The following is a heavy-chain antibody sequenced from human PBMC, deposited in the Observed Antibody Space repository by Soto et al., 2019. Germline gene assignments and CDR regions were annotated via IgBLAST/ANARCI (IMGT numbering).Heavy chain of an antibody. V-gene: IGHV1-46*01. Sequence: ASVKVSCKASGYTFTSYYMHWVRQAPGQGLEWMGIINPSGGSTSYAQKFQGRVTMTRDTSTSTVYMELSSLRSEDTAVYYCARDSGRSDVVPAAISAMDVWGQGTTVTAP. CDR3: ARDSGRSDVVPAAISAMDV. J-gene: IGHJ6*02. D-gene: IGHD2-2*01. CDR2: INPSGGST. CDR1: GYTFTSYY.